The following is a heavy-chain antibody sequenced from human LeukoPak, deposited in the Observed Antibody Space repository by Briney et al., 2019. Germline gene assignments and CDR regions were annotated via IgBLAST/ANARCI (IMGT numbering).Heavy chain of an antibody. D-gene: IGHD2-15*01. CDR1: GGSFNGYY. Sequence: PSETLSLTCAVYGGSFNGYYWSWIRQVPGKGPEWIGEIDHSGRTNANSSLRSRVTLSIDMSKNQFSLRLSSATAADTAVYYCARKSILTSGRKPYDFWDQGALVTVSS. CDR2: IDHSGRT. J-gene: IGHJ4*02. CDR3: ARKSILTSGRKPYDF. V-gene: IGHV4-34*01.